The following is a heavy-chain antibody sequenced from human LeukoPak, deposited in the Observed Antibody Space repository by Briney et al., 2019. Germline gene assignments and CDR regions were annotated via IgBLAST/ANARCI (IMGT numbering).Heavy chain of an antibody. CDR3: ARDLRMGYFDY. J-gene: IGHJ4*02. D-gene: IGHD2-8*01. CDR1: GFTFSDYY. V-gene: IGHV3-11*04. CDR2: ISSSGSTI. Sequence: GGSLRLSCAASGFTFSDYYMSWIRQAPGKGLGWVSYISSSGSTIYYADSVKGRFTISRDNAKNSLYLQMNSLRAEDTAVYYCARDLRMGYFDYWGQGTLVTVSS.